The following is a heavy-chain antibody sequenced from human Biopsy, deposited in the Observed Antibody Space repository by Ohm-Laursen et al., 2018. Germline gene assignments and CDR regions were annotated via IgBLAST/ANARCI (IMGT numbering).Heavy chain of an antibody. CDR2: IKQDGSEK. J-gene: IGHJ4*03. CDR1: GFTFSDYW. Sequence: SLRLSCAAAGFTFSDYWMSWVRQSPEKGLEWVANIKQDGSEKNYVDSVEGRFTISRDNTKNSLYLQMDSLRVEDTAVYYCAKDGGPYCGGCELDYWGQGATVTVSS. CDR3: AKDGGPYCGGCELDY. D-gene: IGHD2-21*01. V-gene: IGHV3-7*01.